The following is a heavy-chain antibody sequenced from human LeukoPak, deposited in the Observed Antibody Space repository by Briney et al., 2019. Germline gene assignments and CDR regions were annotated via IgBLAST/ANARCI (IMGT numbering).Heavy chain of an antibody. J-gene: IGHJ4*02. CDR3: AASGMTTVTFFDY. D-gene: IGHD4-17*01. CDR2: INHSGST. CDR1: GGSFSGDY. V-gene: IGHV4-34*01. Sequence: SSETLSLTCAVYGGSFSGDYWSWIRQPPGKGLEWIGEINHSGSTNYNPSLKSRVTISVDTSKNQFSLKLTSVTAADAAVYYCAASGMTTVTFFDYWGQGTLVTVSS.